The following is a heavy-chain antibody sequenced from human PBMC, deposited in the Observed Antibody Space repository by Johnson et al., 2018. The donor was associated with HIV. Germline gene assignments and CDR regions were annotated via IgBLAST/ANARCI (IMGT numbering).Heavy chain of an antibody. CDR1: GFTFDDSG. V-gene: IGHV3-20*04. J-gene: IGHJ3*02. CDR2: INWSGGNT. D-gene: IGHD6-13*01. Sequence: EVQLVESGGGVVRPGGSLRLSCAASGFTFDDSGMSWVRQAPGKGLEWVSGINWSGGNTGYADSVKGRFTISRDNSKSTLYLQMNSLRAEDTAVYYCARERIAAAGLDAFDIWGQGTMVTVSS. CDR3: ARERIAAAGLDAFDI.